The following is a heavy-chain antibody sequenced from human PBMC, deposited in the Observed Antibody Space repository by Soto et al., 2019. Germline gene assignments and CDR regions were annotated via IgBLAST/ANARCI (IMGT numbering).Heavy chain of an antibody. D-gene: IGHD3-9*01. CDR2: IYPGDSDT. J-gene: IGHJ6*02. CDR3: ADSIFYYGMDV. CDR1: GYTFTNYW. Sequence: GESLKISCKGSGYTFTNYWIGWVRQMPGKGLEWMGIIYPGDSDTKYSPSFQGQVTISADKSITTTYLRWTSLKASDTAIYYCADSIFYYGMDVWRQATTVTVS. V-gene: IGHV5-51*01.